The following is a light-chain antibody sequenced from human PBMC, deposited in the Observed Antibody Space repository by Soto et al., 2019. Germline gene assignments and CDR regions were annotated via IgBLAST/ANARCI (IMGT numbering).Light chain of an antibody. CDR3: QQRSNGVT. CDR1: QSVSSY. J-gene: IGKJ3*01. Sequence: EIVLTQSPATLSLSPGERATLSCRASQSVSSYLAWYQQKPGQAPRLLIYDASNRATGIPARFSGSGSGTDLTLTISSLEPEDFAVYYCQQRSNGVTFGPGTKVDIK. CDR2: DAS. V-gene: IGKV3-11*01.